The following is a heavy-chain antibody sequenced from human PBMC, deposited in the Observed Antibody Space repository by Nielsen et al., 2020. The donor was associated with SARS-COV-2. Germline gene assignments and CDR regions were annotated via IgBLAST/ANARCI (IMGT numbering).Heavy chain of an antibody. D-gene: IGHD3-3*01. CDR1: GFTFSSYG. CDR2: ISYDGSNK. J-gene: IGHJ2*01. V-gene: IGHV3-30*03. Sequence: GGSLRLSCAASGFTFSSYGMHWVRQAPGKGLEWVAVISYDGSNKYYADSVKGRFTISRDNSKNTLYLQMNSLRAEDTAVYYCARDPEGLFWYFDLWGRGTLVTVSS. CDR3: ARDPEGLFWYFDL.